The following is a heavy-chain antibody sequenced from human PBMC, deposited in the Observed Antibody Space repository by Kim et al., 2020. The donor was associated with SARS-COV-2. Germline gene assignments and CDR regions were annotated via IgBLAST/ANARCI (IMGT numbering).Heavy chain of an antibody. CDR2: ISSSGSYI. V-gene: IGHV3-21*01. CDR3: ARDPTHKTFSSGSGTYLGALDV. D-gene: IGHD3-10*01. CDR1: EFTVSSYA. J-gene: IGHJ3*01. Sequence: GGSLRLSCAASEFTVSSYAINWVRQAPGKGLEWVSSISSSGSYIYYADSVKGRFTISRDSAKNSLFLQMNSLRVEDTAVYYCARDPTHKTFSSGSGTYLGALDVWGQGTMVTVAS.